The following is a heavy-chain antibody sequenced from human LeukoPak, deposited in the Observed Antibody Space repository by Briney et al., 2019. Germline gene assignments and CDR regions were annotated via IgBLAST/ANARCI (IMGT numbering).Heavy chain of an antibody. J-gene: IGHJ4*02. V-gene: IGHV4-59*01. Sequence: SETLSLTCTVSGGSISSYYWSWIRQPPGKGLEWIGNIYYSGSTNYNPSLKSRVTISVDTSKNQFSLKLSSVTAADTAVYYCATFRGNRGGFDYWGQGTLVTVSS. CDR3: ATFRGNRGGFDY. CDR2: IYYSGST. CDR1: GGSISSYY. D-gene: IGHD3-16*01.